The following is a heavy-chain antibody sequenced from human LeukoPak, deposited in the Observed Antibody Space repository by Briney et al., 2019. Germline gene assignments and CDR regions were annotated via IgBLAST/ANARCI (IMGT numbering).Heavy chain of an antibody. D-gene: IGHD3-3*01. CDR1: GFTFNNYA. Sequence: GGSLRLSCAASGFTFNNYATNWVRQAPGKGLEWVSAISGNDGRTYYADSVKGRFTISRDNSKKTVYLQMNSLRAEDTAVYYCAKDWADFWSGYFLFDYWGRGTLVTVSS. J-gene: IGHJ4*02. CDR3: AKDWADFWSGYFLFDY. V-gene: IGHV3-23*01. CDR2: ISGNDGRT.